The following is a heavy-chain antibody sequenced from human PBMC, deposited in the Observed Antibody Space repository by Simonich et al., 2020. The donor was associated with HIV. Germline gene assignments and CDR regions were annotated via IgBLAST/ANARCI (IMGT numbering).Heavy chain of an antibody. CDR2: IRGSGGST. CDR3: AKDRYYNFWSGYYDY. V-gene: IGHV3-23*01. CDR1: GFTFRSDA. D-gene: IGHD3-3*01. J-gene: IGHJ4*02. Sequence: EVQLLESGGGLVQPGGSLRLSCAASGFTFRSDAMSWVRQAPGKGLEWVSVIRGSGGSTYYADSVKGRFTISRDNSKNTLYLQMNSLRAEDTAVYYCAKDRYYNFWSGYYDYWGQGTLVTVSS.